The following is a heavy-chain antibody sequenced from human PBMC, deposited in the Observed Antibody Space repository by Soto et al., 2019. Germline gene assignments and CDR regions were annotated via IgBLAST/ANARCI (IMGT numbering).Heavy chain of an antibody. Sequence: QVQLQESGPGLVKPSETLSLTCAVSGGSISGYYWSWIRQPPGKGLEWIGYMYHGWSTNYNPSLKSRLTISADTSKNQCSLKLNSVTAADTAVYYCARGGKSLWQIIDFDYWGRGTLVTVSS. CDR2: MYHGWST. J-gene: IGHJ4*02. V-gene: IGHV4-59*01. D-gene: IGHD3-10*01. CDR3: ARGGKSLWQIIDFDY. CDR1: GGSISGYY.